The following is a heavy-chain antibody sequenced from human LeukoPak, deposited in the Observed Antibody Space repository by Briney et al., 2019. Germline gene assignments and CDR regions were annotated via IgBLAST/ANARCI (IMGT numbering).Heavy chain of an antibody. J-gene: IGHJ6*02. CDR1: GYTFTSYG. V-gene: IGHV1-8*02. CDR2: ISAYNGNT. D-gene: IGHD2-2*02. Sequence: ASVKVSCKASGYTFTSYGISWVRQAPGQGLEWMGWISAYNGNTGYAQKFQGRVTMTRNTSISTAYMELSSLRSEDTAVYYCARLFIVVVPAAILPLYYYYGMDVWGQGTTVTVSS. CDR3: ARLFIVVVPAAILPLYYYYGMDV.